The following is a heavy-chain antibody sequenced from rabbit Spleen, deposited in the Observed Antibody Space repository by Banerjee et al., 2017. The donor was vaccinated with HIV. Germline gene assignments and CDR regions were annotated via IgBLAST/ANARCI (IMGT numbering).Heavy chain of an antibody. CDR3: ARDPYIFGSDDTSNL. J-gene: IGHJ4*01. CDR1: GFTLSSYY. Sequence: QLKESGGGLVQPGGSLKLSCKASGFTLSSYYMNWVRQAPGKGLEWIGYIDPIFGSTYYASWVNGRFTISRHNAQNTLYLQLNSLTAADTATYFCARDPYIFGSDDTSNLWGQGTLVTVS. D-gene: IGHD6-1*01. CDR2: IDPIFGST. V-gene: IGHV1S7*01.